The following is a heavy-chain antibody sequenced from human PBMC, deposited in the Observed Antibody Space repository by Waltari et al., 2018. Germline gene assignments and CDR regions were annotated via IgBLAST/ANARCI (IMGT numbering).Heavy chain of an antibody. CDR1: GFTVSSNY. D-gene: IGHD1-26*01. Sequence: EVQLVESGGGLIQPGGSLRLSCAASGFTVSSNYMSWVRQAPGKGLEWVLVIYSGSSTYYADSVKGRFTISRDNSKNTLYLQMNSLRAEDTAVYYCASLIVGANGVDYWGQGTLVTVSS. J-gene: IGHJ4*02. V-gene: IGHV3-53*01. CDR2: IYSGSST. CDR3: ASLIVGANGVDY.